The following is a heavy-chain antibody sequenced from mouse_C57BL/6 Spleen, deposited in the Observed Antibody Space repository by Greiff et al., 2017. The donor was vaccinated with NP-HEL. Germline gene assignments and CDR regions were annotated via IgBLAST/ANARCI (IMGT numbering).Heavy chain of an antibody. CDR3: ARDSHYYGSSKFAY. CDR1: GYTFTNYW. Sequence: QVQLQQSGAELVRPGTSVKMSCKASGYTFTNYWIGWAKQRPGHGLEWIGDIYPGGGYTNYNEKFKGKATLTADKSSSTAYMQFSSLTSEDSAIYYCARDSHYYGSSKFAYWGQGTLVTVSA. D-gene: IGHD1-1*01. V-gene: IGHV1-63*01. CDR2: IYPGGGYT. J-gene: IGHJ3*01.